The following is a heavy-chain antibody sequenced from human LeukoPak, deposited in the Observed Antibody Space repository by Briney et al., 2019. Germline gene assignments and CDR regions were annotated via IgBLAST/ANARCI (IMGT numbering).Heavy chain of an antibody. CDR2: INWNGGST. J-gene: IGHJ4*02. CDR3: ARDRSYGSFDY. D-gene: IGHD5-18*01. Sequence: GGSLRLSCAASGFTFDDHGMNWVRQAPGKGLEWVSGINWNGGSTLYADSVKGRFTISRDNAKNALYLQMNSLTAEDTALYHCARDRSYGSFDYWGQGTLVTVSS. CDR1: GFTFDDHG. V-gene: IGHV3-20*01.